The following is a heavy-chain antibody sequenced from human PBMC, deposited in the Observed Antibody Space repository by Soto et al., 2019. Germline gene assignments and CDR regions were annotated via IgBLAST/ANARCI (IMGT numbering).Heavy chain of an antibody. D-gene: IGHD6-19*01. CDR2: INPNSGGT. Sequence: GASVKVSCKASGYTFTGYYMHWVRQAPGQGLEWMGWINPNSGGTNYAQKFQGWVTMTRDTSISTAYMELSRLRSDDTAVYYCARGEGVLRIAVAGPFDYWGQGTPVTVSS. J-gene: IGHJ4*02. CDR3: ARGEGVLRIAVAGPFDY. CDR1: GYTFTGYY. V-gene: IGHV1-2*04.